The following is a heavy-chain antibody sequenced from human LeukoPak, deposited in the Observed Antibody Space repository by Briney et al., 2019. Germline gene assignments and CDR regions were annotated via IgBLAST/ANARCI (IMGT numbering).Heavy chain of an antibody. Sequence: SETLSLTCAVYGGSFSGYYWSWIRQPPGKGLEWIGEINHSGSTNYNPSLKSRVTISVDTSKNQFSLKLSSVTAADTAVYYCARVPGGQDYDAFDIWGQGTMVTVSS. J-gene: IGHJ3*02. CDR2: INHSGST. D-gene: IGHD2-15*01. CDR1: GGSFSGYY. V-gene: IGHV4-34*01. CDR3: ARVPGGQDYDAFDI.